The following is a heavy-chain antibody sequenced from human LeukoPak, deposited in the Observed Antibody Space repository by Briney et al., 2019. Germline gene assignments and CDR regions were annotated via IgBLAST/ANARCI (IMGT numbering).Heavy chain of an antibody. CDR3: AKYGTEKYGYSYGSFGGTDFGIDY. Sequence: ASVKVSCKASGYTFTTYYIHWVRQAPGQGLEWMGIINPTDGNANYAQKFQGRVTMTRDKSTSTVYMDLSSLRSEDTALYYCAKYGTEKYGYSYGSFGGTDFGIDYWGQGTLVTVSS. CDR1: GYTFTTYY. V-gene: IGHV1-46*01. D-gene: IGHD5-18*01. J-gene: IGHJ4*02. CDR2: INPTDGNA.